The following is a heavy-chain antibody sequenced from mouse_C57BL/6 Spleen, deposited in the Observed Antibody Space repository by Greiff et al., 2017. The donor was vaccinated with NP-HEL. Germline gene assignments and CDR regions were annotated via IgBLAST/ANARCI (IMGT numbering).Heavy chain of an antibody. J-gene: IGHJ4*01. CDR1: GYSITSGYY. CDR2: ISYDGSN. V-gene: IGHV3-6*01. Sequence: VQLKESGPGLVKPSQSLSLTCSVTGYSITSGYYWNWIRQFPGNKLEWMGYISYDGSNNYNPSLKNRISITRDTSKNQFFLKLNSVTTEDTATYYCARSYYGSVMDYWGQGTSVTVSS. CDR3: ARSYYGSVMDY. D-gene: IGHD1-1*01.